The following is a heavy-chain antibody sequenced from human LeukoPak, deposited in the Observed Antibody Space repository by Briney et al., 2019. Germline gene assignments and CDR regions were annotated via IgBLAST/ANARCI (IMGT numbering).Heavy chain of an antibody. Sequence: SETLSLTCTVSGGSISSYYWNWIRQPPGKGLEWIGYIYYSGSTNYNPSLKSRVTISVDTSKNQFPLNLSSLTAADTAVFYLLGGFGGSYCNYYYRDVGGKGTRVTISS. CDR2: IYYSGST. V-gene: IGHV4-59*01. D-gene: IGHD1-26*01. CDR1: GGSISSYY. CDR3: LGGFGGSYCNYYYRDV. J-gene: IGHJ6*03.